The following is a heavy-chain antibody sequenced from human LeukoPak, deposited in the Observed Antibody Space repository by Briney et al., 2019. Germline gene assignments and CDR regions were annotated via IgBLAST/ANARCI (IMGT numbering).Heavy chain of an antibody. CDR2: IYYSGST. CDR3: ARGRGYYYDSSGYQDY. J-gene: IGHJ4*02. D-gene: IGHD3-22*01. Sequence: SETLSLTCAVYGGSFSSYYWGWIRQPPGKGLEWIGSIYYSGSTYYNPSLKSRVTISVDTSKNQFSLKLSSVTAADTAVYYCARGRGYYYDSSGYQDYWGQGTLVTVSS. V-gene: IGHV4-39*07. CDR1: GGSFSSYY.